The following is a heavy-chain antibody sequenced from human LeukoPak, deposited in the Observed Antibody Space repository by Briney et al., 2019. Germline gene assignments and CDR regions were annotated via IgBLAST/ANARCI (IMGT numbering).Heavy chain of an antibody. CDR2: IYYSGNT. CDR1: GVSISSSNSY. V-gene: IGHV4-39*07. CDR3: ARGIRGAADY. Sequence: PSETLSLTCAVSGVSISSSNSYWGWIRQPPGKGLEWIGSIYYSGNTYYNASLKSRVTISVDTSKNQFSLNLNSVTAADTAVYYCARGIRGAADYWGQGTLVTVSS. D-gene: IGHD3-16*01. J-gene: IGHJ4*02.